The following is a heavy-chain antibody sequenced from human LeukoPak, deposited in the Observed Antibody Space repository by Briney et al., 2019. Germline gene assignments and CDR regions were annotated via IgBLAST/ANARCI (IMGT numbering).Heavy chain of an antibody. CDR3: ARSADGYTCGHFDF. D-gene: IGHD5-18*01. CDR2: INPNTGDT. CDR1: GYTLTAYH. Sequence: ASVKVSCKASGYTLTAYHMHWVRQAPGQGLEWMGWINPNTGDTNYAQNFQGRVTMNRDTSISTAYMELSSLRSDDTAVYYCARSADGYTCGHFDFWGQGTLVTVSS. J-gene: IGHJ4*02. V-gene: IGHV1-2*02.